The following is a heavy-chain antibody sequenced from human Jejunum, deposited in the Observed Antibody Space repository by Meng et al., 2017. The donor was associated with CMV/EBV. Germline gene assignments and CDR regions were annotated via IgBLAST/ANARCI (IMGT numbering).Heavy chain of an antibody. V-gene: IGHV3-11*06. Sequence: QVQLGGSGGGLVKPGGSLRLSCAASGLTFSEQYMSWIRQAPGKGLELISYISSSGDYTNYADSVRGRFTVSRDNAKNSLYLQLNSLRAEDTALYYCTTVHYYAINYWGQGTLVTVSS. J-gene: IGHJ4*02. CDR2: ISSSGDYT. D-gene: IGHD1-26*01. CDR3: TTVHYYAINY. CDR1: GLTFSEQY.